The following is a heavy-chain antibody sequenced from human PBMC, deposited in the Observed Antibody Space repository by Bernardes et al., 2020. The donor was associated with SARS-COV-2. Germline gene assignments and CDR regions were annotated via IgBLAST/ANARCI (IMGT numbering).Heavy chain of an antibody. Sequence: SGPTLVKPTQTLTLTCTFSGFSLSTSGVGVGWIRQPPGKALEWLALIYWDDDKRYSPSLKSRLTITKDTSKNQVVLTMTNMDPVDTATYYCAHSQDIVVVPAALPGYFQHWGQGTLVTVSS. CDR2: IYWDDDK. J-gene: IGHJ1*01. D-gene: IGHD2-2*01. CDR1: GFSLSTSGVG. CDR3: AHSQDIVVVPAALPGYFQH. V-gene: IGHV2-5*02.